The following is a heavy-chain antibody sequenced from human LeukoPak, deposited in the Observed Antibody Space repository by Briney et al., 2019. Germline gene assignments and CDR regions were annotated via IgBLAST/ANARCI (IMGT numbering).Heavy chain of an antibody. CDR1: GFTFSSYG. V-gene: IGHV3-30*02. CDR2: IRYDGSNK. J-gene: IGHJ4*02. Sequence: GGSLRLSCAASGFTFSSYGMHWVRQAPGKGLEWVAFIRYDGSNKYYADSVKGRFTISRDNSKNTLYLQMNSLRADDTAVYYCARDIAVAEGYWGQGTLVTVSS. CDR3: ARDIAVAEGY. D-gene: IGHD6-19*01.